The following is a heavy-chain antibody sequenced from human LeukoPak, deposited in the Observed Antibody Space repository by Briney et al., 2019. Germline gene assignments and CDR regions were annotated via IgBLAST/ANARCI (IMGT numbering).Heavy chain of an antibody. CDR2: MSYDGSDK. D-gene: IGHD4-17*01. V-gene: IGHV3-30-3*02. J-gene: IGHJ4*02. CDR1: RFTFSSFA. Sequence: HSGGSLRLSCAASRFTFSSFAMHWVRQAPGKGLEWVAVMSYDGSDKNYADSVKGRFTISRDNSKNTLYLQMNSLRAEDTAVYYCAKIPVTGGVLDYWGQGTLVTVSS. CDR3: AKIPVTGGVLDY.